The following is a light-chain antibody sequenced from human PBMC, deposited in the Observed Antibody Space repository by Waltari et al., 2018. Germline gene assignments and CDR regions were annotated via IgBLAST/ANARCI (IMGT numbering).Light chain of an antibody. CDR2: LGS. Sequence: DIVMTQSPLTLPVTPGESASISCRSSQSLLHRNGYNYLDWYLQKPGQSPQLLIYLGSNRASVVPDRFHGSLSGTDCTLKISRVEAEDAGIYYCMQALETPLTFGKGTRVEIK. CDR1: QSLLHRNGYNY. CDR3: MQALETPLT. J-gene: IGKJ1*01. V-gene: IGKV2-28*01.